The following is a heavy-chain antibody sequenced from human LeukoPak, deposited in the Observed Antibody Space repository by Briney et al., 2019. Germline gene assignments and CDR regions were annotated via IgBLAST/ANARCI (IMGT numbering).Heavy chain of an antibody. CDR3: ARGLWLQFRSAFDI. V-gene: IGHV3-21*04. CDR2: FGTRSTSI. D-gene: IGHD5-24*01. Sequence: PGGSLRLSCTASGFTFSGYSMNWIRQAPGKGLEWVSSFGTRSTSIYHAGSVKGRFAISRDNAKNSLYLQMNSLRAEDTAVYYCARGLWLQFRSAFDIWGQGTMVTVSS. J-gene: IGHJ3*02. CDR1: GFTFSGYS.